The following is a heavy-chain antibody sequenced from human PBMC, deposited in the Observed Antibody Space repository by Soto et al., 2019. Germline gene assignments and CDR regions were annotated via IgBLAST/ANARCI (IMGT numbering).Heavy chain of an antibody. CDR1: GFTFRSYE. Sequence: PGGSLRLSCAASGFTFRSYEMNWVRQAPGKGLEWVAYITSGGDTLYYADSVKGRITISRDNAKNSLFLQMNSLRAEDTAVYYCATHSGYDRDYWGQRTLVTVSS. V-gene: IGHV3-48*03. CDR2: ITSGGDTL. CDR3: ATHSGYDRDY. D-gene: IGHD5-12*01. J-gene: IGHJ4*02.